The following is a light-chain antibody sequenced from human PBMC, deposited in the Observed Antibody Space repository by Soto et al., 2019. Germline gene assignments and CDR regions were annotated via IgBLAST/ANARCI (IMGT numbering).Light chain of an antibody. J-gene: IGLJ1*01. CDR1: SNDIGGYSY. CDR3: SAYTGSYTRI. V-gene: IGLV2-14*03. Sequence: QSVLTQPASVSGSPGQSITISCTGTSNDIGGYSYVSWYQQHPGKAPKLMIYDVANRPSGVSNRFSGSRSGNTASLTISGLQPEDEADYYCSAYTGSYTRIFGTGTKLTVL. CDR2: DVA.